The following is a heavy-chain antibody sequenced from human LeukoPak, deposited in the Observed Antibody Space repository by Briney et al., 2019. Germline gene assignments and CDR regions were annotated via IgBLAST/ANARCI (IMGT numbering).Heavy chain of an antibody. D-gene: IGHD1-26*01. CDR2: ISYDGSNK. CDR3: AKAGISPGLLVGANPSYYYYYMDV. J-gene: IGHJ6*03. Sequence: GGSLRLSCAASGFTFNMYAMHWVRQAPGKGLEWVAVISYDGSNKYYADSVKGRFTISRDNSKNTLYLQMNSLRAEDTAVYYCAKAGISPGLLVGANPSYYYYYMDVWGKGTTVTVSS. V-gene: IGHV3-30*18. CDR1: GFTFNMYA.